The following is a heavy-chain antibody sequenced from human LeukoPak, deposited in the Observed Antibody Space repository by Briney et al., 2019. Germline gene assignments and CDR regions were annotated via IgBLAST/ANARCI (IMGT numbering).Heavy chain of an antibody. CDR1: GFTFSSYA. J-gene: IGHJ4*02. D-gene: IGHD3-10*01. CDR2: ISGSGGST. V-gene: IGHV3-23*01. Sequence: GGSLRFSCAASGFTFSSYAMSWVRQAPGKGLEWVSAISGSGGSTYYADSVKGRFTISRDNSKNTLYLQMNSLRAEDTAVYYCAKDPTGLWFGELTYYFDYWGQGTLVTVSS. CDR3: AKDPTGLWFGELTYYFDY.